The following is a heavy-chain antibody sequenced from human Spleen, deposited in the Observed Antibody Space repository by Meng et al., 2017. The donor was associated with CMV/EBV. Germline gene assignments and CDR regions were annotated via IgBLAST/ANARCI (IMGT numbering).Heavy chain of an antibody. D-gene: IGHD2-21*01. J-gene: IGHJ4*02. CDR3: ARDNSGYSPWVY. V-gene: IGHV1-18*01. CDR2: ISAYKGNT. Sequence: QVKLVEAGVGGEAPGNLVKVSCKASGYTFTSYGISWVRQDPGQGLEWMGWISAYKGNTNYAQKLQGRITMTTDTTTSTDYMGLRSLRSDDTAVYYCARDNSGYSPWVYWGQGTLVTVSS. CDR1: GYTFTSYG.